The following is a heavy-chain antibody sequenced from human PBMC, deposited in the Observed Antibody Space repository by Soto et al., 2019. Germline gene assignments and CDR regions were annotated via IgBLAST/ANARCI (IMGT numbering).Heavy chain of an antibody. Sequence: GGSLRLSCAASGFTFSSNAMHWVRQAPGKGLEWVAVISYDGSNKYYADSVKGRFTISRDNSKNTLYLQMNSLRAEDTAVYYCARVMYCSGGSCYHLDYWGQGTLVTVSS. D-gene: IGHD2-15*01. CDR3: ARVMYCSGGSCYHLDY. V-gene: IGHV3-30-3*01. J-gene: IGHJ4*02. CDR2: ISYDGSNK. CDR1: GFTFSSNA.